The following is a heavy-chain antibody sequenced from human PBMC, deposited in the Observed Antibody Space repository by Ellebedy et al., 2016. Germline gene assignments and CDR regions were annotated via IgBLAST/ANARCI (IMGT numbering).Heavy chain of an antibody. CDR1: GFTFDEYG. J-gene: IGHJ4*02. CDR2: IAWNGGST. D-gene: IGHD2-15*01. V-gene: IGHV3-20*01. Sequence: GGSLRLXXAASGFTFDEYGMSWVRQAPEKGLEWVSGIAWNGGSTGYADFVKGRFTISRDNAKNSLYLQMNSLRAEDTALYHCARGLGYCSGGSCYLDYWGQGTLVTVSS. CDR3: ARGLGYCSGGSCYLDY.